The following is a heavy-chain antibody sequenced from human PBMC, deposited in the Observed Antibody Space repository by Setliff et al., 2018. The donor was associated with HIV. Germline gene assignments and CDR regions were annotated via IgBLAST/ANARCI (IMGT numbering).Heavy chain of an antibody. CDR3: ARGLTIFGVVHDAFDI. CDR1: GFTFSDHY. V-gene: IGHV3-72*01. D-gene: IGHD3-3*01. Sequence: QAGGSLRLSCAASGFTFSDHYMDWVRQAPGKGLEWIGRIRNKANSYTTEYAASVKGRFTISRDDSKNSLHLQMNSLETEDTAVYYCARGLTIFGVVHDAFDIWGQGTMVTVSS. J-gene: IGHJ3*02. CDR2: IRNKANSYTT.